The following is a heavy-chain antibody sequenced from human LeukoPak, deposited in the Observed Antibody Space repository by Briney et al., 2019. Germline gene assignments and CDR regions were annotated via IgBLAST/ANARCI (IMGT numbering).Heavy chain of an antibody. J-gene: IGHJ4*02. Sequence: PSETLSLTCTVSGGSISSYYWTWIRQAAGKGLEWIGRIYTTGSTNYNPSLNSRVTMSVDTSKNQFSLKLSSVTAADTAVYYCARQIAVAGKAGLDYWGQGTLVTVSS. D-gene: IGHD6-19*01. CDR2: IYTTGST. CDR3: ARQIAVAGKAGLDY. CDR1: GGSISSYY. V-gene: IGHV4-4*07.